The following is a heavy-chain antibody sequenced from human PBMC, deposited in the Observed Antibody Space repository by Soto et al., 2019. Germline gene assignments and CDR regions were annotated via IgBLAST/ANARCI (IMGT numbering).Heavy chain of an antibody. CDR3: ARGRYCLTGRCFPNWFDS. CDR2: IYKSATT. V-gene: IGHV4-30-4*01. Sequence: QVQLLESGPGLVKPSQTLSLTCSVSGDSISNLDYFRAWIRQPPGQALDYIGNIYKSATTYYKPSCGSRVAISVDTSKSQFSLNVTSVTAADTAVYFCARGRYCLTGRCFPNWFDSWGQGALVTVSS. D-gene: IGHD7-27*01. J-gene: IGHJ5*01. CDR1: GDSISNLDYF.